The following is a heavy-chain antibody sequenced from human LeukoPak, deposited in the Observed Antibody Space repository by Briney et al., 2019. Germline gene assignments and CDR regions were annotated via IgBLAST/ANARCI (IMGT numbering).Heavy chain of an antibody. D-gene: IGHD3-10*01. V-gene: IGHV4-59*01. J-gene: IGHJ4*02. CDR2: IYYSGST. CDR3: VRDGGPIEY. Sequence: SETLSLTCTVSGDSISSYYWSWIRQPPGKGLEWIGYIYYSGSTNYNPSLKSRVTISVDTSKNQFSLELPSVTAADTAVYYCVRDGGPIEYWGQGILVTVSS. CDR1: GDSISSYY.